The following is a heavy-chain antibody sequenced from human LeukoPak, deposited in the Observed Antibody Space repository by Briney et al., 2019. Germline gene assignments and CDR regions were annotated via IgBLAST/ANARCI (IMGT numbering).Heavy chain of an antibody. V-gene: IGHV4-39*07. CDR2: IYYSGTT. CDR1: GGSISSSNYY. J-gene: IGHJ4*02. CDR3: AREVYGDYSPSDC. Sequence: PSETLSLTCTVSGGSISSSNYYWGWIRQPPGKGLEWIGNIYYSGTTYYNPSLKSRVTISVDTSKNQFSLKLSSVTAADTAVYYCAREVYGDYSPSDCWGQGTLVTVSS. D-gene: IGHD4-17*01.